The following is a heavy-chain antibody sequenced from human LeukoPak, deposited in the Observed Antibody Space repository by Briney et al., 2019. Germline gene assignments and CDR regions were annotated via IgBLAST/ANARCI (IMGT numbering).Heavy chain of an antibody. Sequence: SQTLSLTCTVSGGSISSGDYYWSWIRQPPGKGLEWIGYIYYSGSTYYNPSLKSRVTISVDTSKNQFSLKLSSVTSADTAVYYCAREWELLPHDAFEIWGQGTMVTVSS. V-gene: IGHV4-30-4*08. D-gene: IGHD1-26*01. CDR1: GGSISSGDYY. CDR3: AREWELLPHDAFEI. J-gene: IGHJ3*02. CDR2: IYYSGST.